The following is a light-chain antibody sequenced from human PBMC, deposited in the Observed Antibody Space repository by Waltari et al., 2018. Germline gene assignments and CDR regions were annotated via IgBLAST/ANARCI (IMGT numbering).Light chain of an antibody. CDR2: GAS. CDR1: QSVSSNY. J-gene: IGKJ1*01. V-gene: IGKV3-20*01. CDR3: QQHTGSPPWT. Sequence: EIVLTQSPGTLSLSPGERATLSCRASQSVSSNYLAWYRQKPGQAPRLLIYGASNRATGIPNRFTGSGSGTDFTLTISRLEPEDFAVYYCQQHTGSPPWTFGQGTKVEVK.